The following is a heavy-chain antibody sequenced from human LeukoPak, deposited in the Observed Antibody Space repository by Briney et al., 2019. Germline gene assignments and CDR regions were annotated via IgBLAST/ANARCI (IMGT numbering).Heavy chain of an antibody. Sequence: GGSLSLSCAASGFTFSSYDMHWLRQATGKGLEWVSAIGTAGEPYYPGSVKGRFTISRENAKNSLYLQMNSLRAGDTAVYYCARSSPFGYCSSTSCDQGAFDYWGQGTLVTVSS. CDR2: IGTAGEP. CDR3: ARSSPFGYCSSTSCDQGAFDY. J-gene: IGHJ4*02. CDR1: GFTFSSYD. D-gene: IGHD2-2*01. V-gene: IGHV3-13*05.